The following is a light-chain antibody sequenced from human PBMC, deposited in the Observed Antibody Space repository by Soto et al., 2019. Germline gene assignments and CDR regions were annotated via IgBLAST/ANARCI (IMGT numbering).Light chain of an antibody. J-gene: IGKJ1*01. CDR3: HQYGSSPWT. V-gene: IGKV3-20*01. Sequence: EIVLTRSPGTLSLSPGERATLSCWASQSVSSKSLAWYQQKPGQAPRLLIYGASSRATGIPDRFSGSGSGTDFTLTISRLEPEDFAVYSCHQYGSSPWTFGQGTKLEIK. CDR1: QSVSSKS. CDR2: GAS.